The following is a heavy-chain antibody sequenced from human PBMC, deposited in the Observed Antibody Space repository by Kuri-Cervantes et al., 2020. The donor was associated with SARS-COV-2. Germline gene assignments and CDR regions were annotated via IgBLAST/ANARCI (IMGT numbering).Heavy chain of an antibody. D-gene: IGHD6-19*01. V-gene: IGHV3-23*01. CDR1: GFTFSHYA. CDR2: ITISGLST. Sequence: GGSLRLSCGASGFTFSHYAMSWFRQAPGKGLGWVSTITISGLSTHYADSVKGRFTISRDNSKNTVYLQMNSLRADDTAVYYCAKIAGYNSGWYDDWGQGTLVTVSS. CDR3: AKIAGYNSGWYDD. J-gene: IGHJ5*02.